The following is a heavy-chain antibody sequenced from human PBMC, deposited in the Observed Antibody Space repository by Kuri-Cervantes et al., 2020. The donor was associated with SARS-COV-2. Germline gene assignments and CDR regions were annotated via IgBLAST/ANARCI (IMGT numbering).Heavy chain of an antibody. D-gene: IGHD2-21*01. V-gene: IGHV3-30*18. CDR1: GFTFSSYG. Sequence: GESLKISCAASGFTFSSYGMHWVRQAPGKGLEWVAVISYDGSNKYYADSVKGRFTISRDNSKNMLYLQMNSLRAEDTAVYYCAKVVILWWDNDAFDIWGQGTMVTVSS. CDR2: ISYDGSNK. CDR3: AKVVILWWDNDAFDI. J-gene: IGHJ3*02.